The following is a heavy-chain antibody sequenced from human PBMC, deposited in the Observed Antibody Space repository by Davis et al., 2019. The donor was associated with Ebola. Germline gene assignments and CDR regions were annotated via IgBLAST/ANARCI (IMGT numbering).Heavy chain of an antibody. CDR2: IYDHST. CDR3: VRDFFEYSSSSFSDY. J-gene: IGHJ4*02. CDR1: GFTVSSNH. V-gene: IGHV3-66*02. Sequence: GESLKISCAASGFTVSSNHMSWVRQAPGKGLEWVSVIYDHSTAYADSVRGRFTISRDNSKNMLYLQMDSLRTDDTAVYYCVRDFFEYSSSSFSDYWGQGTLVTVSS. D-gene: IGHD6-6*01.